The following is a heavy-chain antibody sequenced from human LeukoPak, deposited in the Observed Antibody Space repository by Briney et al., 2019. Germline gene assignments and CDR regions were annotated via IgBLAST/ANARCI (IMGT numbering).Heavy chain of an antibody. Sequence: SLRLSCAASGFTFSSYAIHWVRQAPGKGLEWVAVISYDGSNKNYADSVKGRLSISRDNSKNTLYLQMNSLRAEDTAVYYCARGSHRIEYRRSAAFDPWGQGTLVTVSS. D-gene: IGHD6-6*01. V-gene: IGHV3-30*04. J-gene: IGHJ5*02. CDR3: ARGSHRIEYRRSAAFDP. CDR2: ISYDGSNK. CDR1: GFTFSSYA.